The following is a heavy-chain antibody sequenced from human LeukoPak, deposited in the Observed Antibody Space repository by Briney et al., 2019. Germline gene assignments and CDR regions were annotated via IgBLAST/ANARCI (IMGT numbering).Heavy chain of an antibody. CDR1: GFTFSTYA. Sequence: GGSLRLSCVASGFTFSTYAMSWVRQAPGKGLEWVSVISGSGGSTYYADSVKGRFTISRDNAKNTLYLQMNSLRDEDTAVYYCARDRGYSPDYWGQGTLVTVSS. D-gene: IGHD5-12*01. CDR2: ISGSGGST. CDR3: ARDRGYSPDY. J-gene: IGHJ4*02. V-gene: IGHV3-23*01.